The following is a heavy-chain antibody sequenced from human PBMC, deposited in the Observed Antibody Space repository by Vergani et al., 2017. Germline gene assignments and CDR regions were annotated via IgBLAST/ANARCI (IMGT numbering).Heavy chain of an antibody. D-gene: IGHD3-10*01. CDR1: GGSLSGYF. J-gene: IGHJ4*02. V-gene: IGHV4-34*02. Sequence: QVHLQQRGAGVLKPSETLSLTCGVIGGSLSGYFWSWIRQSPGRGLEWIGEITAIGSAKNRPTATSRVTISVDTSRGEFSLTVASVTAADTGLYFCASRRPRLNLGSRSNAGTFDSWGQGTLVTVSS. CDR3: ASRRPRLNLGSRSNAGTFDS. CDR2: ITAIGSA.